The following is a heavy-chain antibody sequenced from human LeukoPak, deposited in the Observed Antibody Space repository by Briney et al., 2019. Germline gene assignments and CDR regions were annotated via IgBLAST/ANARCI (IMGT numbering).Heavy chain of an antibody. Sequence: SETLSLTCTDSGGSISSYYWSWIRQPPGKGLEWIGYIYYSGSTNYNPSLKSRVTISVDTSKNQFSLKLSSVTAADTAVYYCARVRAGMDVWGRGTTVTVSS. V-gene: IGHV4-59*01. J-gene: IGHJ6*02. CDR1: GGSISSYY. CDR2: IYYSGST. CDR3: ARVRAGMDV.